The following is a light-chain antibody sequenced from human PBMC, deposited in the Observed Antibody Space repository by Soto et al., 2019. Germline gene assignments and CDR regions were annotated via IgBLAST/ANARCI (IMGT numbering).Light chain of an antibody. CDR3: QQSYSIPIT. CDR2: DAS. Sequence: EIVLRQSPDTLSLSPGERATLSCRASQSVTSGHLAWYHQKPGQAPRLLIYDASSRATGIPDRFSGRGSGTDFTLTISSLQPEDFATYYCQQSYSIPITFGQGTRLEIK. J-gene: IGKJ5*01. CDR1: QSVTSGH. V-gene: IGKV3D-20*02.